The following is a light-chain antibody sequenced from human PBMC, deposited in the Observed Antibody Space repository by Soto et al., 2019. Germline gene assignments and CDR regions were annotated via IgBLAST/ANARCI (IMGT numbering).Light chain of an antibody. CDR1: QGISSY. V-gene: IGKV1-9*01. J-gene: IGKJ4*01. CDR3: QQLNSYPPLT. Sequence: IQLTQSPSSLSASVGDRVTITCRASQGISSYLALYQQKPGKAPKLLIYAASTLQSGVPSRFSGSGSGTDFTLTISSLQPEDFATYYCQQLNSYPPLTFGGGTKVDIK. CDR2: AAS.